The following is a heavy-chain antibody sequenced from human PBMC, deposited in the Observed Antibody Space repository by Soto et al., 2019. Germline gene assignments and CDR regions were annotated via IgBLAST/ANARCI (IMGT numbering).Heavy chain of an antibody. CDR3: AKGQWDWFLYYFDY. V-gene: IGHV3-30*18. Sequence: QVQLVESGGGVVQPGRSLRLSCAASGFTFSSYGMHWVRQAPGKGLEWVAVISYDGSNKYYADSVKGRFTISRDNSKNTLYLQMNSLRAEDTAVYYCAKGQWDWFLYYFDYWGQGTLVTVSS. D-gene: IGHD3-9*01. J-gene: IGHJ4*02. CDR1: GFTFSSYG. CDR2: ISYDGSNK.